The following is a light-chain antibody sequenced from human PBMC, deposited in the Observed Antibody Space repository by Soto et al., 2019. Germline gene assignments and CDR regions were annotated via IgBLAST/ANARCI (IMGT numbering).Light chain of an antibody. J-gene: IGLJ2*01. CDR3: SSYAGSNNMV. V-gene: IGLV2-8*01. CDR1: SSDVGGYNY. CDR2: EVS. Sequence: QSALTQPPSASGSPGQSVTISCTGTSSDVGGYNYVSWYQQHPGKAPKLNIYEVSKWPSGVPDRFSGSKSGNTASLTVSGLQAEDEADYYCSSYAGSNNMVFGGGTQLTVL.